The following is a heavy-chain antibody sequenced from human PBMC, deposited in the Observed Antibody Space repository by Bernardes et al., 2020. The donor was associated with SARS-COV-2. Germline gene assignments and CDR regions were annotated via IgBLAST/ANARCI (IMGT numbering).Heavy chain of an antibody. Sequence: GGSLSLSCAASGFTFRSYAMSWVRQAPRKGLEWVSGMSGSGGSTYYADFVKGRFTISRDNSKNTLYLQMNSLRAEDTAVYYCAKDMGYYYGMDVWGQGTTVTVSS. CDR2: MSGSGGST. CDR1: GFTFRSYA. V-gene: IGHV3-23*01. J-gene: IGHJ6*02. CDR3: AKDMGYYYGMDV. D-gene: IGHD3-10*01.